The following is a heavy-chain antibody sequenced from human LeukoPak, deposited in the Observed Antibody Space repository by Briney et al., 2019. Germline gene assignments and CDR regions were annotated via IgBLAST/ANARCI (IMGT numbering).Heavy chain of an antibody. Sequence: GAAVKVSFKASGYTFKSHTMNWVRQAPGQGQEWMGWIDTSTGNPTYAQGVTGRFVFSSDTSDSTAYLQINSLRPGDTAVYDCARTPEYYDIMTGYPVPLGNFDYWGQGTLVTVSS. D-gene: IGHD3-9*01. CDR2: IDTSTGNP. J-gene: IGHJ4*02. CDR1: GYTFKSHT. V-gene: IGHV7-4-1*02. CDR3: ARTPEYYDIMTGYPVPLGNFDY.